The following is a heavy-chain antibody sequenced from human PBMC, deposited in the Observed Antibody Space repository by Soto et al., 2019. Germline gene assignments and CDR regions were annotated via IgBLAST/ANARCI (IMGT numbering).Heavy chain of an antibody. CDR1: GGSFDSFY. CDR3: ARRRLGNYGMDV. Sequence: QVQLQQWGASLLKPSETLSLTCAVYGGSFDSFYWTWIRQFPGKGLEWIGEIHRSGTTNSNPSLKSRVSISVDTSKYQFSLKLTSVPAEDMAVYYCARRRLGNYGMDVWGQGTTVTVSS. J-gene: IGHJ6*02. CDR2: IHRSGTT. D-gene: IGHD3-10*01. V-gene: IGHV4-34*01.